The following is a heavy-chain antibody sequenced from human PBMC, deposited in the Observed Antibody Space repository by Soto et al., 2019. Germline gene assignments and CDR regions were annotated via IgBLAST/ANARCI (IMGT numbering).Heavy chain of an antibody. CDR2: SRNKDHTYST. D-gene: IGHD3-10*01. CDR1: GFTFSDHY. CDR3: VRGYRGFDN. Sequence: GGSLRLSCAVSGFTFSDHYMDWVRQAPGKGLEWVGRSRNKDHTYSTEYGASVKGRFTISRDDSENSLFLHMNSLKAEDTAVYYCVRGYRGFDNWGQGALVNVSS. J-gene: IGHJ4*02. V-gene: IGHV3-72*01.